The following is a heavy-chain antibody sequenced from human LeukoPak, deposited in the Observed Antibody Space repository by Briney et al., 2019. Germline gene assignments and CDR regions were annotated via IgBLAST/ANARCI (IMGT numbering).Heavy chain of an antibody. CDR3: ARVGCSSTSCYKWFDR. J-gene: IGHJ5*02. D-gene: IGHD2-2*02. CDR1: GGTFSSYA. CDR2: IIPIFGTA. V-gene: IGHV1-69*05. Sequence: SVKVSCKASGGTFSSYAISWVRQAPGQGLEWMGGIIPIFGTANYAQNFQGRVTITTDESTSTAYMELSSLRSEDTAVYYCARVGCSSTSCYKWFDRWGQVILVTVSS.